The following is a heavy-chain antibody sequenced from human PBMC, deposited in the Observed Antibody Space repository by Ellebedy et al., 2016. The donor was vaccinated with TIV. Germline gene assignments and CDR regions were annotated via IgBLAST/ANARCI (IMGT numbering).Heavy chain of an antibody. CDR2: IYPGDSDT. CDR1: GYSFSNYW. J-gene: IGHJ5*02. D-gene: IGHD1-26*01. CDR3: ARGHSGSYDWFDP. Sequence: ASVKVSCKGSGYSFSNYWIGWVRQMPGKGLECMGIIYPGDSDTRYSPSFQGQVTISADKSISTAYLQWSSLKASDTAMYYCARGHSGSYDWFDPWGQGTLVTVSS. V-gene: IGHV5-51*01.